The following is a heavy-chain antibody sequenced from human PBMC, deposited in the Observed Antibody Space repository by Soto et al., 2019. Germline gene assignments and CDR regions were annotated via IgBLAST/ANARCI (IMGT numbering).Heavy chain of an antibody. J-gene: IGHJ4*02. Sequence: PSETLSLTCTVSGTSMRSYYWSWIRQPPGKGLEWIGYIHDSGITDYNPSLKSRATISIDTFRNQISLNLHSVTAADTAVYYCAREYAFSSDYWGQG. CDR1: GTSMRSYY. V-gene: IGHV4-59*01. CDR2: IHDSGIT. CDR3: AREYAFSSDY. D-gene: IGHD2-2*01.